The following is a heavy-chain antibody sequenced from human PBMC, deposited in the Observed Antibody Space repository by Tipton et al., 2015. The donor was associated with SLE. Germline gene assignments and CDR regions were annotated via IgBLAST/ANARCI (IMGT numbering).Heavy chain of an antibody. V-gene: IGHV4-61*02. Sequence: TLSLTCTVSGGSISSGSYYWSWIRQPAGKGLEWIGRIYTSGSTNYNPSLKSRVTISVDTSKNQFSLKLSSVTAADTAVYYCASSPHVGATTLDYWGQGTLVTVSS. CDR1: GGSISSGSYY. J-gene: IGHJ4*02. CDR3: ASSPHVGATTLDY. D-gene: IGHD1-26*01. CDR2: IYTSGST.